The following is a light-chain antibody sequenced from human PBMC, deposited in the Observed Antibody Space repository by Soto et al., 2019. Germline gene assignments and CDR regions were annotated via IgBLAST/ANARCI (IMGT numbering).Light chain of an antibody. J-gene: IGLJ2*01. CDR3: SSYTSSSSVV. CDR2: EVT. V-gene: IGLV2-14*01. CDR1: SSDVGAYNY. Sequence: QSALTQPASVSGSPGQSISISCTGTSSDVGAYNYVSWYLHHPGKAPKLLIYEVTNRPSGVSNRFSGSKSANTASLTISGLQAEDEAIYYCSSYTSSSSVVFGGGTQLTVL.